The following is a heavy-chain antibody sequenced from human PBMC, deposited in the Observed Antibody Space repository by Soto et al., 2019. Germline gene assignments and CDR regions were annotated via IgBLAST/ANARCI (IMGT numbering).Heavy chain of an antibody. Sequence: GGSLRLSCAASGFTFSTYALHWVRRAPGKGLEWVAVTSYDGSNKYYADSVKGRFTISRDNSKNTVNLQMNSLRPEDTAVYYCARDRGGVCSGGSCYSFWGQGXLVTVYS. CDR2: TSYDGSNK. CDR1: GFTFSTYA. J-gene: IGHJ4*02. D-gene: IGHD2-15*01. V-gene: IGHV3-30-3*01. CDR3: ARDRGGVCSGGSCYSF.